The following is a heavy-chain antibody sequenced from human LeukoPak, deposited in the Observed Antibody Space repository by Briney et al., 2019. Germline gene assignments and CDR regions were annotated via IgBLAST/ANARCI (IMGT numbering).Heavy chain of an antibody. CDR2: IIGSSGDT. J-gene: IGHJ4*02. CDR1: GFSLTNFA. Sequence: PGGSLRLSCAASGFSLTNFAMSWVRQAPGKGLEWVSLIIGSSGDTFYADSAKGRFTISRDNSKNRLYLQMNSLRAEDTALYYCAKGAYDYIEVGYFDYWGQGTLVTVSS. D-gene: IGHD5-12*01. CDR3: AKGAYDYIEVGYFDY. V-gene: IGHV3-23*01.